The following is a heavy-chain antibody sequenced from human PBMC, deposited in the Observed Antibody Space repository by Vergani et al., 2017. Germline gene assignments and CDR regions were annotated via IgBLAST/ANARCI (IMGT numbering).Heavy chain of an antibody. CDR1: GFTFSSYP. V-gene: IGHV3-23*01. Sequence: EVQLLESGGGLVQPGGSLRLSCAASGFTFSSYPMSWVRQAPGKGLEWVSAISGGGGSTYYADSVKGRFTISRDNSKNTLYLQMNSLIAEDTAVYYCAQDGLGGRIAAGRGDFDYWDQGTLVTVSS. J-gene: IGHJ4*02. D-gene: IGHD6-13*01. CDR2: ISGGGGST. CDR3: AQDGLGGRIAAGRGDFDY.